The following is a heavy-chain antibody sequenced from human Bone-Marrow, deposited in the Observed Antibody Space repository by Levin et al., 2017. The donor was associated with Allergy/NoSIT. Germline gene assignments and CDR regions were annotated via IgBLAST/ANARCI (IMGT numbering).Heavy chain of an antibody. CDR1: GFIFSNFG. Sequence: GESLKISCAASGFIFSNFGMHWVHQGPGKGLEWVADIWSDGTNIYYIESVKGRFTISRDNSKNTLYLKMNSLRAEDTAVYFCARGRGYCTSISCYGFALDTWGQGTTVTVSS. CDR3: ARGRGYCTSISCYGFALDT. V-gene: IGHV3-33*01. D-gene: IGHD2-2*01. CDR2: IWSDGTNI. J-gene: IGHJ3*02.